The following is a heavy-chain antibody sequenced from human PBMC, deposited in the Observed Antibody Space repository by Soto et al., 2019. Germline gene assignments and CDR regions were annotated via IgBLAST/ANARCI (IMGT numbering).Heavy chain of an antibody. Sequence: GSLLLSCAVSGRTVSRTQMSWVRQAPGKGLQWVSVIYSSGSTYYANAVKGLFTISRDISENKIFLELNGLTVDDTAVYYCARAREPEYSTSIFFDYWGRGTVVTVSS. V-gene: IGHV3-53*01. CDR2: IYSSGST. D-gene: IGHD6-6*01. J-gene: IGHJ4*01. CDR3: ARAREPEYSTSIFFDY. CDR1: GRTVSRTQ.